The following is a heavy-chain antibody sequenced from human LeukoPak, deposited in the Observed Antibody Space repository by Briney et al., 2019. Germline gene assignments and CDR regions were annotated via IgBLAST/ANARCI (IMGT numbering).Heavy chain of an antibody. CDR2: ISYDGSNK. CDR1: GFTFSHYG. CDR3: ARDGVLMNRKFYFDY. Sequence: PGGSLRLSCAASGFTFSHYGMHWVRQAPGKGLEWVTLISYDGSNKKYADSVKGRFTISRDNSNNTLYLQMNSLKAEDTAVYFCARDGVLMNRKFYFDYWGQGTLVTVFS. J-gene: IGHJ4*02. D-gene: IGHD3-3*01. V-gene: IGHV3-30*03.